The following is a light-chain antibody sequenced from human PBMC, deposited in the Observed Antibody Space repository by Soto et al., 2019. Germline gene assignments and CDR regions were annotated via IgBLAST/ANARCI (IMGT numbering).Light chain of an antibody. Sequence: IQLTQSPCSLSASVGDRVTVTCRASQDISTYLAWYQQKPGKAPKLLISAASTLQSGVPSRFSGSGSGTEFTLTISSLQPEDFATYYCQQLNSYPITFGQGTRLEIK. V-gene: IGKV1-9*01. J-gene: IGKJ5*01. CDR3: QQLNSYPIT. CDR2: AAS. CDR1: QDISTY.